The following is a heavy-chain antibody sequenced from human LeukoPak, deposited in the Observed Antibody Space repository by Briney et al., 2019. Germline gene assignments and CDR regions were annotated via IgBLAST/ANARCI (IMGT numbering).Heavy chain of an antibody. J-gene: IGHJ4*02. V-gene: IGHV4-4*07. D-gene: IGHD3-10*01. CDR3: SSTRFASSYGSGTNAFDY. Sequence: PSETLSLTCTVSGGSISSYYWSWIRQPAGKGLEWIGRIYTSGSTNYNPSLKSRVTMSVDTSKNQFSLKLSSVTAADTAVYYCSSTRFASSYGSGTNAFDYWGQGTLVTVSS. CDR2: IYTSGST. CDR1: GGSISSYY.